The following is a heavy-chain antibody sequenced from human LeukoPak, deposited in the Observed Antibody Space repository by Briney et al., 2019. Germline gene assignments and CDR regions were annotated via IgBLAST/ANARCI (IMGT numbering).Heavy chain of an antibody. J-gene: IGHJ6*03. CDR3: AIMGGYYYYYYMDV. D-gene: IGHD3-16*01. Sequence: SETLSLTCTVSGGSISSYYWSWIRQPPGKGLEWIGYIYYSGSTNFNPSLKSRVTISVDTSKDQFSLKLSSVTAADTAVYYCAIMGGYYYYYYMDVWGKGTTVTVSS. CDR1: GGSISSYY. CDR2: IYYSGST. V-gene: IGHV4-59*01.